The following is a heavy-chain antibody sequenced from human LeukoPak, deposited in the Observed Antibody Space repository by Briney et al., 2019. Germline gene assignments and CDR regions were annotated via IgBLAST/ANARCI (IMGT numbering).Heavy chain of an antibody. V-gene: IGHV3-53*01. J-gene: IGHJ6*03. Sequence: GGSLRLSCAASGFTVSSNYMSWVRQAPGKGLEWVSVIYSGGSTYYADSVKGRFTISRDNSKNTLYLQMNGLRAEDTAVYYCARVKGGSSWYTAYYMDVWGKGTTVTVSS. D-gene: IGHD6-13*01. CDR2: IYSGGST. CDR3: ARVKGGSSWYTAYYMDV. CDR1: GFTVSSNY.